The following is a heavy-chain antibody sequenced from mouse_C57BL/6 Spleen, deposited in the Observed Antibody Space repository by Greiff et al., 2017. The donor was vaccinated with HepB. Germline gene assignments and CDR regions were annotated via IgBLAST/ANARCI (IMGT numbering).Heavy chain of an antibody. J-gene: IGHJ4*01. Sequence: QVQLQQPGAELVRPGSSVKLSCKASGYTFTSYWLHWVKQRPIQGLEWIGNIDPSDSETHYNQKFKDKATLTVDKSSSTAYLQLSSLTSEDAAVYYCARGDDDYDGDAMDYWGQGTSVTVSS. D-gene: IGHD2-4*01. CDR1: GYTFTSYW. V-gene: IGHV1-52*01. CDR2: IDPSDSET. CDR3: ARGDDDYDGDAMDY.